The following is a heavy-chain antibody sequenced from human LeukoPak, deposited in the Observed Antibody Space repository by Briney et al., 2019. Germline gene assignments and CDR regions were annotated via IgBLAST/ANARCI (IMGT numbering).Heavy chain of an antibody. J-gene: IGHJ4*02. D-gene: IGHD3-22*01. CDR3: ARGGSYFDISGYYFY. V-gene: IGHV3-30-3*01. CDR2: ISYDGTDK. CDR1: GFTFSSYA. Sequence: GRSLRLSCAASGFTFSSYAMHWVRQAPGKGLEWVAVISYDGTDKYYADSVKGRFTISRDNSKNTLYLQMNGLRAEDTAVYYCARGGSYFDISGYYFYWGQGTLVTVSS.